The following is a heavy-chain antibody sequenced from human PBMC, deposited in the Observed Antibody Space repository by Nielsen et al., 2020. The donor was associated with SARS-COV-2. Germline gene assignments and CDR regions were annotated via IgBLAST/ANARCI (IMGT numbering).Heavy chain of an antibody. CDR1: GFPFRTYA. CDR2: IWSDGNSK. CDR3: APIEAAVAGY. V-gene: IGHV3-30*02. Sequence: GESLKISCAASGFPFRTYAMHWVRQSPDRGLEWVAVIWSDGNSKYYSDSVKGRFTISRDDSKNTLYLQMNSLRAEDTALYYCAPIEAAVAGYWGQGTLVTVSS. J-gene: IGHJ4*02. D-gene: IGHD6-19*01.